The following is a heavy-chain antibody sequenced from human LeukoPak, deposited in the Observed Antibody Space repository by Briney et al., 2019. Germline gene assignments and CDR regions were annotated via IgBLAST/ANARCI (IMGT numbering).Heavy chain of an antibody. CDR2: INPSGGST. J-gene: IGHJ5*02. V-gene: IGHV1-46*01. Sequence: ASVKVSCKASGYTFTGYYMHWVRQAPGQGLEWMGIINPSGGSTSYAQKFQGRVTMTRDMSTSTVYMELSSLRSEDTAVYYCARDRGYCSGGSCYSEGFDPWGQGTLVTVSS. CDR1: GYTFTGYY. CDR3: ARDRGYCSGGSCYSEGFDP. D-gene: IGHD2-15*01.